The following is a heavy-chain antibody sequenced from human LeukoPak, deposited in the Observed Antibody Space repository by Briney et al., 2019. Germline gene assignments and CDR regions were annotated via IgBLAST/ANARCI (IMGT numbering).Heavy chain of an antibody. J-gene: IGHJ3*02. V-gene: IGHV1-8*01. CDR1: GYIFTSYD. D-gene: IGHD5-12*01. Sequence: ASVKVSCKASGYIFTSYDIYWVRQATGQGPEWMGWMDPNSGNTGYAQKFQGKVTMTRNTSINTAYMELSSLRSEDTAVYYCARYSGYQGAFDIWAKGQWSPSLQ. CDR3: ARYSGYQGAFDI. CDR2: MDPNSGNT.